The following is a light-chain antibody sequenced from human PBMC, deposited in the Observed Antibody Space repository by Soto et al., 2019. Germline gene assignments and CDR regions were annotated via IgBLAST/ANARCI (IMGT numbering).Light chain of an antibody. V-gene: IGLV2-23*02. J-gene: IGLJ3*02. CDR3: CSYRGSNTWV. Sequence: QSVLTQPASLSGSPGQSITISCTGTSDDVENFNLVSWYRQHPGKAPQLIIFEVAKRPSGISTRFSGSKSANTASLTISGLQTGDEADYYCCSYRGSNTWVFGGGTKVTVL. CDR2: EVA. CDR1: SDDVENFNL.